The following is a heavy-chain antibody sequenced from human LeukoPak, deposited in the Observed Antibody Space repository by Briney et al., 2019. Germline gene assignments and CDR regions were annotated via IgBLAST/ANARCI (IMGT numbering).Heavy chain of an antibody. V-gene: IGHV3-64*01. CDR2: ISSNGGST. J-gene: IGHJ6*03. CDR1: GFTFSSYA. CDR3: ARSTYDFWSGYAGYYYYMDV. D-gene: IGHD3-3*01. Sequence: GGSLRLSCSASGFTFSSYAMHWVRQAPGKGLEYVSAISSNGGSTYYANSVKGRFTISRDNSKNTLYLQMGSLRAEDMAVYYCARSTYDFWSGYAGYYYYMDVWVKGTTVTVSS.